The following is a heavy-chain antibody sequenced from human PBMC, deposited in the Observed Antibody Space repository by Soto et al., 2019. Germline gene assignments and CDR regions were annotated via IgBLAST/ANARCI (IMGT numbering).Heavy chain of an antibody. J-gene: IGHJ4*02. V-gene: IGHV3-15*01. Sequence: GGSLRLSCAASGFTFSNAWMSWVRQAPGKGLEWVGRIKSKTDGGTTDYAAPVKGRFTISRDDSKNTLYLQMNSLKTEATAVYYCTTDILSGSYSFDYWGQGTLVTVSS. CDR1: GFTFSNAW. CDR2: IKSKTDGGTT. D-gene: IGHD1-26*01. CDR3: TTDILSGSYSFDY.